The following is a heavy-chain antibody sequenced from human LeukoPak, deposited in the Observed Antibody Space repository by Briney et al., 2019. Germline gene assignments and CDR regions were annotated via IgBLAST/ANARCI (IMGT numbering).Heavy chain of an antibody. CDR2: ISGSSSYI. Sequence: PGGSLRLSCAASGFTFSSFSMNWVRQAPGKGLEWVSSISGSSSYIYYADSVKGRFTISRDNAKNSLYLQMNSLRAEDTAVYYCARVVGVGVATIKSYYYYYMDVWGKGTTVTVSS. CDR3: ARVVGVGVATIKSYYYYYMDV. D-gene: IGHD5-12*01. CDR1: GFTFSSFS. J-gene: IGHJ6*03. V-gene: IGHV3-21*01.